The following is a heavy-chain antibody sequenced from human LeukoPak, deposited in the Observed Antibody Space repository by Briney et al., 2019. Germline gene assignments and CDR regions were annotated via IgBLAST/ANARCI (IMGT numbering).Heavy chain of an antibody. Sequence: SETLSLTCTVSGDSISKYYWSWIRQPPRKGLERIGYVYYSGNTDYNPSLKSRVTISIDTSKNQFSLKLNSVTAADSAIYYCARKYWGSNYFDSWGQGTLVTVSS. D-gene: IGHD7-27*01. V-gene: IGHV4-59*01. CDR3: ARKYWGSNYFDS. CDR1: GDSISKYY. J-gene: IGHJ4*02. CDR2: VYYSGNT.